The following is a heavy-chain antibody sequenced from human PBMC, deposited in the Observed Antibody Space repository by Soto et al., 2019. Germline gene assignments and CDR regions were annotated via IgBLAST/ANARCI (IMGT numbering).Heavy chain of an antibody. CDR2: ISYDGSNK. CDR1: GFTFSSYA. Sequence: GGSLGLSCAASGFTFSSYAMHWVRQAPGKGLEWVAVISYDGSNKYYADSVKGRFTISRDNSKNTLYLQMNSLRAEDTAVYYCARSGKTRYSSSWYSVYFDYWGQGTLVTVSS. CDR3: ARSGKTRYSSSWYSVYFDY. D-gene: IGHD6-13*01. J-gene: IGHJ4*02. V-gene: IGHV3-30-3*01.